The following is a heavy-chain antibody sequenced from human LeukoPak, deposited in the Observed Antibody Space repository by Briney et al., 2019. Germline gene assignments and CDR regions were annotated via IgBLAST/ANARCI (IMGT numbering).Heavy chain of an antibody. V-gene: IGHV1-18*01. CDR2: ISAYNGNT. Sequence: ASVNVFCKASGYTFTSYGISWVRHAPGQGLERMGLISAYNGNTNYAQKLQGRVTMTTDTSTSTAYMELRSLRSDDTAVYYCARTYYYDSSGYYFPDFDYWGQGTLVTVSS. CDR1: GYTFTSYG. J-gene: IGHJ4*02. D-gene: IGHD3-22*01. CDR3: ARTYYYDSSGYYFPDFDY.